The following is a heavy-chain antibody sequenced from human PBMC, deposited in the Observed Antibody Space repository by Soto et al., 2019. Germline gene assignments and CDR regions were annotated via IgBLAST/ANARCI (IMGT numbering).Heavy chain of an antibody. V-gene: IGHV3-33*01. CDR1: GITFTNYG. D-gene: IGHD3-10*01. J-gene: IGHJ4*02. CDR2: IWYDGTTK. Sequence: QEQLVESGGGVVQPGTSLRLSCAASGITFTNYGFHWVRQAPGKGLEWVAVIWYDGTTKFYSDSVKGRFTISRDNSKSTLYLPMNSLRVDDTALYYCATVDNYYGSVFWGQGTLVTVSS. CDR3: ATVDNYYGSVF.